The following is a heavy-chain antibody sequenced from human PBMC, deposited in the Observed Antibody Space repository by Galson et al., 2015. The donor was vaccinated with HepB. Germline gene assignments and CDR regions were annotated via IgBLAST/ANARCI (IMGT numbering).Heavy chain of an antibody. CDR3: ARPRNDYGDDRRRHAFDI. CDR1: GGTFNSYA. V-gene: IGHV1-69*04. J-gene: IGHJ3*02. D-gene: IGHD4-17*01. Sequence: SVKVSCKASGGTFNSYAISWVRQAPGQGLEWMGRIIPILGIANYAQKFQGRVTITADKSTSTAYMELRSLRSEDTAVYYCARPRNDYGDDRRRHAFDIWGQGTMVTVSS. CDR2: IIPILGIA.